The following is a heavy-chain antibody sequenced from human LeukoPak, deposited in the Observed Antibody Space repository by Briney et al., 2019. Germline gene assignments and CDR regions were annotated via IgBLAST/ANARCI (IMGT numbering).Heavy chain of an antibody. J-gene: IGHJ6*02. CDR1: GGTFISYA. V-gene: IGHV1-69*13. Sequence: GASVKVSCKASGGTFISYAISWVRQAPGQGLEWMGGIIPIFGTANYAQKFQGRVTITADESTNTAYMELSSLRSEDTAVYYCARVVVVVPAAIYYYYGMDVWGQGTTVTVSS. CDR3: ARVVVVVPAAIYYYYGMDV. CDR2: IIPIFGTA. D-gene: IGHD2-2*01.